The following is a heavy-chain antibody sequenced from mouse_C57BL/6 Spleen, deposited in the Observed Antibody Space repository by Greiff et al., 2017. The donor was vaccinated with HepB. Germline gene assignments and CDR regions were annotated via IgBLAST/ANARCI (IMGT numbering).Heavy chain of an antibody. D-gene: IGHD3-2*02. CDR3: ATDSSGWGFAY. V-gene: IGHV3-1*01. CDR2: ISYIGST. CDR1: GYSITSGYD. Sequence: ESGPGMVKPSQSLSLTCTVTGYSITSGYDWHWIRHFPGNKLEWMGYISYIGSTNYNPSIKSRISITHDTSKNHFFLKLNSVTTEDTATYYCATDSSGWGFAYWGQGTLVTVSA. J-gene: IGHJ3*01.